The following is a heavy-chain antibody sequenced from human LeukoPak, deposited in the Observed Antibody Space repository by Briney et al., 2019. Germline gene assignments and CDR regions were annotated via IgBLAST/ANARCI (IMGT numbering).Heavy chain of an antibody. CDR3: ARVSRGRDRTGEPTFYLDY. V-gene: IGHV1-8*01. D-gene: IGHD7-27*01. CDR2: MNPNCGNT. CDR1: GYTFTNYD. Sequence: GASVKVSCKASGYTFTNYDINWVRQATGQGLEWMGWMNPNCGNTGYAQKFQGRVTMTRNTSISTAYMELSSLRSEDTAVYYCARVSRGRDRTGEPTFYLDYWGQGALVTVSS. J-gene: IGHJ4*02.